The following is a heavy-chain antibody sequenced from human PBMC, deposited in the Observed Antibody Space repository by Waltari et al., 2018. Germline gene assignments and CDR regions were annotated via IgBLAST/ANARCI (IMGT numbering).Heavy chain of an antibody. CDR1: GGSINSSNW. J-gene: IGHJ6*02. V-gene: IGHV4-4*02. CDR3: ARTRGYSYGIYYYYYYGMDV. Sequence: QVQLQESGPGLVKPSGTLSLTCAVSGGSINSSNWWSWVRQPPGKGLEWIGEIYHSGSTKYKPSRKSRVTISVEKSKNQFSLKMNSVTAADTAVYYCARTRGYSYGIYYYYYYGMDVWGHGTTVTVSS. CDR2: IYHSGST. D-gene: IGHD5-18*01.